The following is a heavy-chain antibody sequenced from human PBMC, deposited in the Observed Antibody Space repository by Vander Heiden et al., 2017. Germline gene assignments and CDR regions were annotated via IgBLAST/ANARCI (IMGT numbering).Heavy chain of an antibody. V-gene: IGHV3-20*04. CDR1: GFTFDDYG. J-gene: IGHJ4*02. Sequence: EVQLVESGGGVVRPGGSLRLGCTDSGFTFDDYGMSWVRQAPGKGLEWVSGINWNGGSTGYADSVKGRFTISRDKAKNSLYLQMNSLRVEDTAMFYCVRDLGIRGVPLDYWGQGTLVTVSS. CDR2: INWNGGST. D-gene: IGHD3-10*01. CDR3: VRDLGIRGVPLDY.